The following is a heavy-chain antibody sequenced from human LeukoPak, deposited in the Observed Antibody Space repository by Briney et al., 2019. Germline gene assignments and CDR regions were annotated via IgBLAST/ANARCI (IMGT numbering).Heavy chain of an antibody. Sequence: ASVKVSCKASGYTITNNYMHWVRQAPGQGLEWMGVINPSGTGTSYAQKFQGRITMSRDTSTSTVYMELRSLRSDDTAVYYCARAYSGSYFSAFDIWGQGTMVTVSS. CDR3: ARAYSGSYFSAFDI. D-gene: IGHD1-26*01. CDR1: GYTITNNY. J-gene: IGHJ3*02. CDR2: INPSGTGT. V-gene: IGHV1-46*01.